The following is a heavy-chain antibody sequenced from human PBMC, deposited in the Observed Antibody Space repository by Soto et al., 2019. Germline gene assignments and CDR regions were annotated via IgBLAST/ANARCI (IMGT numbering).Heavy chain of an antibody. V-gene: IGHV4-59*08. J-gene: IGHJ4*02. CDR2: IYYSGST. CDR3: ARRWGAAFDY. D-gene: IGHD1-26*01. CDR1: GGSISSDY. Sequence: QVQLQESGPGLVKPSETLSLTCTVSGGSISSDYWSWIRQPPGKGLEWIGYIYYSGSTNYNPSLKSRVTISVDTSNNQFSLKLSSVTAADTAVYYCARRWGAAFDYWGQGTLVTVSS.